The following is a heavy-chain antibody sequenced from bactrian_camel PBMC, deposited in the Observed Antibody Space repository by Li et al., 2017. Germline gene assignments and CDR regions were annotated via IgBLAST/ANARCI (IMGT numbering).Heavy chain of an antibody. D-gene: IGHD7*01. J-gene: IGHJ4*01. V-gene: IGHV3S6*01. CDR3: AARGGGCHTSPEEYSD. CDR1: GFTFSDYY. CDR2: IYADGSET. Sequence: HVQLVESGGGLVQPGGSLKLSCVGSGFTFSDYYMSWVRQAPGEHLQWVASIYADGSETQYHWSVKGRFTISQDNAKNTVNLQMNNLSPEDTAMYHCAARGGGCHTSPEEYSDWGQGTQVTVS.